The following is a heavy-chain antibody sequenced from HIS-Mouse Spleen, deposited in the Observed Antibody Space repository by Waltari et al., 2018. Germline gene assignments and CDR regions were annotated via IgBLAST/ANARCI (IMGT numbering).Heavy chain of an antibody. CDR2: IYSGGST. V-gene: IGHV3-66*04. D-gene: IGHD1-26*01. J-gene: IGHJ4*02. Sequence: EVQLVESGGGLVQPGGSLRRSCAASGFTVSSNYRSWVRQAPGEGVEWVSVIYSGGSTYYADSVKGRFTISRDNSKNTLYLQMNSLRAEDTAVYYCARRGRERDYWGQGTLVTVSS. CDR1: GFTVSSNY. CDR3: ARRGRERDY.